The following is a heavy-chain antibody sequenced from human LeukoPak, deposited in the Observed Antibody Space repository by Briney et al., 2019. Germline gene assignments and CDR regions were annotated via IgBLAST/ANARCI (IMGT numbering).Heavy chain of an antibody. J-gene: IGHJ6*02. CDR2: ISSSSNTM. CDR1: GFTFSSYE. CDR3: AGKVAMVRGVTYYYGMDV. Sequence: AGGSLRLSCAASGFTFSSYEMNWVRQAPGKGLEWVSYISSSSNTMYYADSVKGRFTISRDNAKNSLYLQMNSLRAEDTAVYYCAGKVAMVRGVTYYYGMDVWGQGTTVTVSS. V-gene: IGHV3-48*03. D-gene: IGHD3-10*01.